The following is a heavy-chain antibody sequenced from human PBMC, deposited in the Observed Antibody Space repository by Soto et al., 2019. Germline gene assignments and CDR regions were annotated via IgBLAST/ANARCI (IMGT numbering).Heavy chain of an antibody. Sequence: QVQLPESGPGLVKPSETLSLTCAVSGGSVSSRNWWSWVRQPPGKGLEWIGQISQSGTANYNPSLKSRVTISVDKSKNQFSLILRSVTAADTAVYFCARHGGRVFDYWGQGILVTVPS. J-gene: IGHJ4*02. V-gene: IGHV4-4*02. CDR1: GGSVSSRNW. CDR3: ARHGGRVFDY. D-gene: IGHD2-15*01. CDR2: ISQSGTA.